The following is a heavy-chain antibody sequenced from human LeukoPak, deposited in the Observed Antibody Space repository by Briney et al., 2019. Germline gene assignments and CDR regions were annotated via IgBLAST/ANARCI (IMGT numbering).Heavy chain of an antibody. CDR3: ARENDRYGRIDY. V-gene: IGHV4-61*02. Sequence: SQTLSLTCTVSGGSISSGNYYWSWIRQPAGKGLEWIGRIYTSGTTNYNPSLKSRVTISIDTSKNQFSLRLRSVTAADTAVYYCARENDRYGRIDYWGQGTQVTVSS. J-gene: IGHJ4*02. D-gene: IGHD5-18*01. CDR2: IYTSGTT. CDR1: GGSISSGNYY.